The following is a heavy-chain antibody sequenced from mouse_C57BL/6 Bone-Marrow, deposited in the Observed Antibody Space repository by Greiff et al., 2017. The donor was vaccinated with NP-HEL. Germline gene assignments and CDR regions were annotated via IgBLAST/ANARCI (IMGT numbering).Heavy chain of an antibody. CDR3: ARMGPHWYFDV. CDR2: IYPGSGNT. D-gene: IGHD4-1*01. Sequence: QVQLQQSGAELVRPGASVKLSCKASGYTFTDYYINWVKQRPGQGLEWIARIYPGSGNTYYNEKFKGKATLTAEKSSSTAYMQLSSLTSEDSAVYFCARMGPHWYFDVWGTGTTVTVSS. V-gene: IGHV1-76*01. CDR1: GYTFTDYY. J-gene: IGHJ1*03.